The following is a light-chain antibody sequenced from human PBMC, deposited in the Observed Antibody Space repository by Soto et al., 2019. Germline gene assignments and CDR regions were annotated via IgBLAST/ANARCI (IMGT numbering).Light chain of an antibody. CDR3: SSSGGSNNYV. J-gene: IGLJ1*01. CDR2: SVT. CDR1: SSDVGGYNY. V-gene: IGLV2-8*01. Sequence: QSVLTQPPSASGSPGQSVTISCTGTSSDVGGYNYVSWYQQHPGKAPKLMIYSVTKRPSGVPDRFFGSRSGNTASLTISVLQAEDEADYCCSSSGGSNNYVFGRGTKVTVL.